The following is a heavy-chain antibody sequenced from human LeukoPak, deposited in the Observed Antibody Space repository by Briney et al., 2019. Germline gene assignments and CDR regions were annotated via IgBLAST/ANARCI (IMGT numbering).Heavy chain of an antibody. CDR1: GFTFSSYS. CDR2: ISGSGGST. V-gene: IGHV3-23*01. CDR3: AKSGVTTVTHWFDP. J-gene: IGHJ5*02. D-gene: IGHD4-17*01. Sequence: PGGSLRLSCAASGFTFSSYSMNWVRQAPGKGLEWVSGISGSGGSTYYADSVKGRFTISRDNSKNTLYLQMNSLRAEDTAVYYCAKSGVTTVTHWFDPWGQGTLVTVSS.